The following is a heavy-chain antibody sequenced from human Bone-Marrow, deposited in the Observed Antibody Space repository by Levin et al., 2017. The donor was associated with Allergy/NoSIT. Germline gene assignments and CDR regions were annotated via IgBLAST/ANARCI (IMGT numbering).Heavy chain of an antibody. CDR1: NGSINSDVYS. CDR3: ARVGRIWYFDL. V-gene: IGHV4-30-2*01. J-gene: IGHJ2*01. CDR2: IYHTGST. Sequence: RASETLSLTCDVSNGSINSDVYSWTWIRQPPGKGLEWIGYIYHTGSTYYNPSLKSRVTISADRSKNQFSLKVNSVTAADTAVYYCARVGRIWYFDLWGRGTLVTVSS. D-gene: IGHD3-16*01.